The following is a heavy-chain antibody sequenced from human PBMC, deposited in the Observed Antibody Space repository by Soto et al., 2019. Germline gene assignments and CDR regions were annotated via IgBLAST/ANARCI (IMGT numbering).Heavy chain of an antibody. J-gene: IGHJ4*02. V-gene: IGHV4-59*01. CDR2: IYHTGST. CDR1: GGSITNDY. D-gene: IGHD1-26*01. CDR3: ARDSSYSGSYSV. Sequence: PSETLSLTCTVSGGSITNDYWGWIRQSPGKGLEWIGYIYHTGSTNYNPSLKSRVTISVDTSKSQFSLKLSSVTAADTAVYYCARDSSYSGSYSVWGQGTLVTVSS.